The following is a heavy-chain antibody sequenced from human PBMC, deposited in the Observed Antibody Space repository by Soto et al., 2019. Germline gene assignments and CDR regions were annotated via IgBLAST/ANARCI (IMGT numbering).Heavy chain of an antibody. CDR1: GYTFTSYG. V-gene: IGHV1-18*04. D-gene: IGHD3-22*01. CDR3: ARVYYDSPTLPLGAFDI. J-gene: IGHJ3*02. Sequence: QVQLVQSGAEVKKPGASVKVSCKASGYTFTSYGISWVRQAPGQGLEWMGWISAYNGNTNYAQKLQGRVTMTTDTTTSTAYTELRSLRSDDTAVYYCARVYYDSPTLPLGAFDIWGQGTMVTVSS. CDR2: ISAYNGNT.